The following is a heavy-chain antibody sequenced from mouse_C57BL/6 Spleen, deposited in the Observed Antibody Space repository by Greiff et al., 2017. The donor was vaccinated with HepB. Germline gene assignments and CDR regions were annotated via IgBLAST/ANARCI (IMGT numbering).Heavy chain of an antibody. J-gene: IGHJ1*03. CDR3: ARHEGDYYGSSSYWYFDV. D-gene: IGHD1-1*01. CDR2: FYPGSGSI. V-gene: IGHV1-62-2*01. Sequence: VQLQQSGAELVKPGASVKLSCKASGYTFTEYTIHWVKQRSGQGLEWIGWFYPGSGSIKNNEKFKDKATLTADKSSSTVSMELSRLTSEDSSVYFCARHEGDYYGSSSYWYFDVWGTGTTVTVSS. CDR1: GYTFTEYT.